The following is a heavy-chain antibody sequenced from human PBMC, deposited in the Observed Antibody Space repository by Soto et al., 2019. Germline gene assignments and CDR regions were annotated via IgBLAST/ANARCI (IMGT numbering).Heavy chain of an antibody. D-gene: IGHD4-17*01. J-gene: IGHJ6*02. CDR2: ILDGGRA. CDR3: VSVEGTPTVTDDYYSYAVDA. Sequence: AETLSLTCTGSGGTTTYYYRSWIRQAHGKGLEWLGYILDGGRANYNPSLKSRVSFSLDKSQNQLSLKLTSVSGADTAMYYFVSVEGTPTVTDDYYSYAVDALALGAAVPVSS. V-gene: IGHV4-59*12. CDR1: GGTTTYYY.